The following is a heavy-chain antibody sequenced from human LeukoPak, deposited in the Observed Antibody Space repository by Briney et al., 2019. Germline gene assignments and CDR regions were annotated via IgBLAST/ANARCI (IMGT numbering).Heavy chain of an antibody. CDR2: INPNSGGT. J-gene: IGHJ4*02. Sequence: ASVKVSCKASGYTFTGYYMHWVRQAPGQGLERMGWINPNSGGTNYAQKFQGRVTMTRDTSISTAYMELSRLRSDDTAVYYCARVLTIFGVEFDYWGQGTLVTVSS. CDR3: ARVLTIFGVEFDY. CDR1: GYTFTGYY. D-gene: IGHD3-3*01. V-gene: IGHV1-2*02.